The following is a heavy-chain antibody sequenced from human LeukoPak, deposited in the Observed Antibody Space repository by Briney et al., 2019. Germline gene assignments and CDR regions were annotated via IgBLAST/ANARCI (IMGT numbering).Heavy chain of an antibody. V-gene: IGHV1-69*01. J-gene: IGHJ5*02. D-gene: IGHD2-15*01. CDR1: GGTFTSYA. CDR2: IIPIFGTA. Sequence: GSSVKVSCKASGGTFTSYAISWVRQAPGQGLEWMGGIIPIFGTANYAQKFQGRVTITADESTSTAYMELSSLRSEDTAVYYCASAVCSGGSCYNWFDPWGQGTLVTVSS. CDR3: ASAVCSGGSCYNWFDP.